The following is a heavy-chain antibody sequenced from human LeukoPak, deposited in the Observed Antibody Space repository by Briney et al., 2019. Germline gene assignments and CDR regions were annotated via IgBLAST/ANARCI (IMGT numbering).Heavy chain of an antibody. Sequence: GASVKVSCKASGYTFTGYYMHWVRQAPGQGLEWMGWINPNSGGTNYAQKFQGRVTMTRETSISTAYRELSRVRSDDTAVYYCARDPRYCSSTSCKFDIWGQGTMVTVSS. V-gene: IGHV1-2*02. D-gene: IGHD2-2*01. CDR1: GYTFTGYY. J-gene: IGHJ3*02. CDR3: ARDPRYCSSTSCKFDI. CDR2: INPNSGGT.